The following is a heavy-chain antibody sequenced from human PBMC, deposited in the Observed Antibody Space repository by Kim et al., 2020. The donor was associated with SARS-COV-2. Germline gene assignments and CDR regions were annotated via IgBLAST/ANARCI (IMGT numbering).Heavy chain of an antibody. CDR1: GFTFTSYG. D-gene: IGHD2-2*01. V-gene: IGHV3-30*18. CDR3: AKSGVRADLVGPKHYFDY. J-gene: IGHJ4*02. Sequence: GGSLRLSCVASGFTFTSYGMHWVRQAPGKGLEWVAVISSDGSIKYYADSVKGRFTISRDNSKNTLYLQMNSLRADDTAVYYCAKSGVRADLVGPKHYFDYWGQGTLVTVSS. CDR2: ISSDGSIK.